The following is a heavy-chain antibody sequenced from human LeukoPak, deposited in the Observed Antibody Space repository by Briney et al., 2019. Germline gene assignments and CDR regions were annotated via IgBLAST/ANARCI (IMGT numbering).Heavy chain of an antibody. Sequence: ASVKVSCKASGYTFTSYDINWVRQATGQGLEWMGWMNPNSGNTGYAQKFQGRVTMTRNTSISTAYMELSSLRSEDTAVYYCARSSLAAAGTGVDYWGQGTLVTVSS. CDR2: MNPNSGNT. J-gene: IGHJ4*02. CDR3: ARSSLAAAGTGVDY. V-gene: IGHV1-8*02. CDR1: GYTFTSYD. D-gene: IGHD6-13*01.